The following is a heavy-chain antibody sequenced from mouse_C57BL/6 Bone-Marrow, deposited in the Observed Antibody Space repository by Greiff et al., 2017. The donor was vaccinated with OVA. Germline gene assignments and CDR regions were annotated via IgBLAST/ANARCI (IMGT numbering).Heavy chain of an antibody. CDR2: ISDGGSYT. Sequence: EVMLVESGGGLVKPGGSLKLSCAASGFTFSSYAMSWVRQTPEKRLEWVATISDGGSYTYYPDNVKGRFTISRDNAKNTLYLQMSHLKSEDTAMXYCARGGWLLRCYFDYWGQGTTLTVSS. V-gene: IGHV5-4*03. D-gene: IGHD2-3*01. CDR3: ARGGWLLRCYFDY. CDR1: GFTFSSYA. J-gene: IGHJ2*01.